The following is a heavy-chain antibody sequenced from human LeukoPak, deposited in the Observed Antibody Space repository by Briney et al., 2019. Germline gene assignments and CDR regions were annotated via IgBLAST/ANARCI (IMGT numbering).Heavy chain of an antibody. CDR3: ASSITMVRGVIIV. V-gene: IGHV4-30-4*08. J-gene: IGHJ4*02. D-gene: IGHD3-10*01. Sequence: PSETLSLTCTVSGGSITSGDYYWSWIRQPPGRGREGIGYIYYSGSTYYNPSLKSRVTLSVDTSKSQFSLKLSSVTAADTAVYYCASSITMVRGVIIVWGQGTLVTVSS. CDR2: IYYSGST. CDR1: GGSITSGDYY.